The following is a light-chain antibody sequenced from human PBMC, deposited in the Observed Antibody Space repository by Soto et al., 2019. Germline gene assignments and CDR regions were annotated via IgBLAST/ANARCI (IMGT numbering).Light chain of an antibody. CDR3: QQYNTWPPIT. V-gene: IGKV3-15*01. J-gene: IGKJ5*01. CDR2: GAS. CDR1: QSVSSN. Sequence: QSPATLSVSPGERATLSCRASQSVSSNLAWYQQKPGQAPRLLIYGASTRATGIPARFSGSGSGTEFTLTISSLQSEDFAVYYCQQYNTWPPITFGHGTRLAIK.